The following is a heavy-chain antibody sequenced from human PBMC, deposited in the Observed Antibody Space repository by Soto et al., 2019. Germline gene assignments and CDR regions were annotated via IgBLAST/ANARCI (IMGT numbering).Heavy chain of an antibody. CDR1: GFTFSDYA. J-gene: IGHJ4*02. CDR3: AKVLSKNYYYPFDF. CDR2: ISGGSSVT. Sequence: GGSRLSCTASGFTFSDYAMAWLRQAPGKGLEWVSTISGGSSVTYYGDSVKGRFTISRDNAKKTIFLQLNRLSAEDTATYYCAKVLSKNYYYPFDFWGQGTEVTVSS. V-gene: IGHV3-23*01. D-gene: IGHD3-10*01.